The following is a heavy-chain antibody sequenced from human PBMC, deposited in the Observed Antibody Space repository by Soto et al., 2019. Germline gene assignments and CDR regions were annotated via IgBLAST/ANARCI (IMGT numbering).Heavy chain of an antibody. CDR1: GGSFSGYY. D-gene: IGHD5-12*01. J-gene: IGHJ5*02. Sequence: KASETLSLTCAVYGGSFSGYYWSWIRQPPGKGLEWIGEINHSGSTNYNPSLKSRVTISVDTSKNQFSLKLSSVTAADTAVYYCARAGRLRLWFDPWGQGTLVTVSS. CDR2: INHSGST. V-gene: IGHV4-34*01. CDR3: ARAGRLRLWFDP.